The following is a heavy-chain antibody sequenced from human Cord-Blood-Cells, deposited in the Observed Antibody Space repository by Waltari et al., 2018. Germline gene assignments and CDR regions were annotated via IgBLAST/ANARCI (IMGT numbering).Heavy chain of an antibody. Sequence: QLQLQESGPGLVKPSETLSLTCTVSGGSISSSSYYWGWIRQPPGKGLEWIGSIYYSGGTYYNPSLKSRVTISVDTSKNQFSLKLSSVTAADTAVYYCARQGGYCSGGSCFDYWGQGTLVTVSS. J-gene: IGHJ4*02. CDR3: ARQGGYCSGGSCFDY. D-gene: IGHD2-15*01. V-gene: IGHV4-39*01. CDR2: IYYSGGT. CDR1: GGSISSSSYY.